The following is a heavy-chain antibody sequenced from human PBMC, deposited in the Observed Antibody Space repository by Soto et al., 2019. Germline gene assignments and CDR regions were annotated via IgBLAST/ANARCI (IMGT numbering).Heavy chain of an antibody. CDR2: AYQNGLT. CDR3: AKDAAEPGESDRFDN. Sequence: KPSETLSLTCAVSGYFVTSNVWRSWVRQPPVKGIELIGEAYQNGLTDYNPSLKSPVTMSVDTSKNEYSLKLTSLTAADTAIYYCAKDAAEPGESDRFDNWGQGTLVTVSS. CDR1: GYFVTSNVW. J-gene: IGHJ4*02. D-gene: IGHD2-15*01. V-gene: IGHV4-4*02.